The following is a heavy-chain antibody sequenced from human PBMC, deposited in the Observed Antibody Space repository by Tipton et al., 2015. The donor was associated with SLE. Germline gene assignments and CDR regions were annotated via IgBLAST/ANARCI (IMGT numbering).Heavy chain of an antibody. CDR3: RLITITSIFHY. CDR2: INHSGST. J-gene: IGHJ4*01. CDR1: GGSFSGYY. Sequence: LSLTCAVYGGSFSGYYWSWIRQPPGKGLEWIGEINHSGSTNYNPSLKSRVTISVDTSKNQFSLKLCSVTAADTAVYYCRLITITSIFHYWGHGTLVTVFS. D-gene: IGHD3-16*01. V-gene: IGHV4-34*01.